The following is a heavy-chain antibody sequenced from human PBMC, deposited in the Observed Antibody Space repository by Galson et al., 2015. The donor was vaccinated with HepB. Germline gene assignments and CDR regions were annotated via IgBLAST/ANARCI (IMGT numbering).Heavy chain of an antibody. D-gene: IGHD5-24*01. J-gene: IGHJ4*02. CDR3: ARHLYGNGYISRVDY. Sequence: QSGAEVKKPGESLKISCKGSGYSFTSYWIGWVRQMPGKGLEWMGIIYPGDSDTRYSPSFQGQVTISLDTSKNQFSLRLSSVTAADTTVYYCARHLYGNGYISRVDYWGQGTLVTVSS. CDR1: GYSFTSYW. V-gene: IGHV5-51*01. CDR2: IYPGDSDT.